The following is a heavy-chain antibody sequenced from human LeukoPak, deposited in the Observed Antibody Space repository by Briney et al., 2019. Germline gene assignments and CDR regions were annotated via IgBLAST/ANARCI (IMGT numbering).Heavy chain of an antibody. CDR2: VHYTGST. CDR3: ARYGFYHFDS. Sequence: SETLSLTCTASGGSIRGYYWSWVRQPPGRGLEFIGHVHYTGSTYYNPSLKGRVAISLDTPKNQFSLKLSSVTAADTAVYYCARYGFYHFDSWGQGTRVTVSS. V-gene: IGHV4-59*01. J-gene: IGHJ4*02. CDR1: GGSIRGYY. D-gene: IGHD3-3*01.